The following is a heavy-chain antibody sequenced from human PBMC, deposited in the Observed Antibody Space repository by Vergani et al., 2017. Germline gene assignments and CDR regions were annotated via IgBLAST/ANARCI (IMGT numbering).Heavy chain of an antibody. J-gene: IGHJ6*02. CDR3: ARDLRVSGYDLSYYYYYGMDV. D-gene: IGHD5-12*01. V-gene: IGHV3-7*03. Sequence: EVQLVESGGGLVQPGGSLRLSCAASGFTFSSYWMSWVRQAPGKGLEWVANIKQDGSEKYYVDSVKGRFTISRDNAKNSLYLQMNSLRAEDTAVYYCARDLRVSGYDLSYYYYYGMDVWGQGTTVTVSS. CDR1: GFTFSSYW. CDR2: IKQDGSEK.